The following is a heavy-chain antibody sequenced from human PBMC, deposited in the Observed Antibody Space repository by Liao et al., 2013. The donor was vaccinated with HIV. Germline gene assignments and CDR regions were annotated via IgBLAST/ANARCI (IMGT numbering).Heavy chain of an antibody. CDR3: ARLTDPLSNLYYYYYFYMDV. J-gene: IGHJ6*03. CDR1: GGSISSSSYY. Sequence: QVQLQESGPGLVKPSETLSLTCTVSGGSISSSSYYWGWIRQPPGKGLEWIGSIYYSGSTYYNPSLKSRVTISVHTSKNQFSLKLSSVTAADTAVYFCARLTDPLSNLYYYYYFYMDVWGKGTTVTVSS. CDR2: IYYSGST. V-gene: IGHV4-39*07.